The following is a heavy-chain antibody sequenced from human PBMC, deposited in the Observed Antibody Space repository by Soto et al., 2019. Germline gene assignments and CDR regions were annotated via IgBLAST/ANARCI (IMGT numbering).Heavy chain of an antibody. D-gene: IGHD2-2*01. Sequence: ASVKGACKASGYTFTNYGITWVRQAPGQGLEWLGWISPYSLETDYAQKFQGRVTMTTDTSTTTTYMELRSLTSDDTAVYYCALAISTSRYNLFDPCGQGSLVTVSS. CDR2: ISPYSLET. J-gene: IGHJ5*02. V-gene: IGHV1-18*04. CDR1: GYTFTNYG. CDR3: ALAISTSRYNLFDP.